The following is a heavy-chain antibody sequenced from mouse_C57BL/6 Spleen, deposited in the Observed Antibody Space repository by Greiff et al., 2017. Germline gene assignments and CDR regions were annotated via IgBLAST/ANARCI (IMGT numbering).Heavy chain of an antibody. CDR1: GFTFSSYA. J-gene: IGHJ4*01. V-gene: IGHV5-9-1*02. Sequence: DVQLVESGEGLVKPGGSLKLSCAASGFTFSSYAMSWVRQTPEKRLEWVAYISSGGDYIYYADTLKGRFTISRDNARNTLYLQMSSLNSEDTAMYYCTRGRDYGMDYWGQGTSVTVSS. CDR3: TRGRDYGMDY. CDR2: ISSGGDYI. D-gene: IGHD2-4*01.